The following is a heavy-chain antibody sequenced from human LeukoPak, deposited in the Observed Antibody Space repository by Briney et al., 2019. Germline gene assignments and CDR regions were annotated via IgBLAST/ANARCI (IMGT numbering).Heavy chain of an antibody. CDR1: GGSFSGYY. CDR3: AREQLLGY. J-gene: IGHJ4*02. Sequence: SETLSLTCAVYGGSFSGYYWSWIRQPPGKGLEWIGEINHSGSTNYNPSLKSRVTISVDTSKNQFSLKLSSVTAADTALYYCAREQLLGYWGQGTLVTVS. CDR2: INHSGST. D-gene: IGHD6-13*01. V-gene: IGHV4-34*01.